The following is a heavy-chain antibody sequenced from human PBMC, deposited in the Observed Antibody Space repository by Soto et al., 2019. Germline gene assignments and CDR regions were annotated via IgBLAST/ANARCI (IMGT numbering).Heavy chain of an antibody. CDR3: ARDQRYYGSGSYYSDN. Sequence: QVQLVQSGPEVKKPGASVKVSCKTSGYVFISYGISWVRQAPAHGLEWVGWISAYTGKADYAQKFQGRVTMTTETYTSTAFLELWSLRSADTAVYYCARDQRYYGSGSYYSDNWGQGTLVTVSS. D-gene: IGHD3-10*01. CDR1: GYVFISYG. CDR2: ISAYTGKA. J-gene: IGHJ4*02. V-gene: IGHV1-18*04.